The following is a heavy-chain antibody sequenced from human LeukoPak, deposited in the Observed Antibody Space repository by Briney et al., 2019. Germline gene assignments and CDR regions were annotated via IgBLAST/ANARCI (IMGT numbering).Heavy chain of an antibody. V-gene: IGHV3-30*18. CDR3: AKGEVTTYYFDY. J-gene: IGHJ4*02. Sequence: PGGSLRLSCAASGFTFSSYGMHWVRQAPGKGLEWVAVIPYDGSNKYYADSVKGRFTISRDNSKNTLYLQMNSLRAEDTAVYYCAKGEVTTYYFDYWGQGTLVTVSS. CDR2: IPYDGSNK. D-gene: IGHD4-4*01. CDR1: GFTFSSYG.